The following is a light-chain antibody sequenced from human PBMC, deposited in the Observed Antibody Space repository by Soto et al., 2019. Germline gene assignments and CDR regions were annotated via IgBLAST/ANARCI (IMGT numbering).Light chain of an antibody. J-gene: IGLJ2*01. CDR3: QSYDTNTVV. V-gene: IGLV6-57*04. CDR2: EDD. CDR1: SGSIGSNS. Sequence: NFMLTQPHSVSESLGKTVTISCTRSSGSIGSNSVQWYRQRPGSAPTIVIYEDDQRPSGVPNRFAGSIDRSSNSASLTISGLQTEDEADYYCQSYDTNTVVFGGGTKLTVL.